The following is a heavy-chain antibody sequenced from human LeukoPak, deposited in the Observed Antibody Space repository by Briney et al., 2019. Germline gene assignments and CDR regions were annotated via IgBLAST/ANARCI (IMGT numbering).Heavy chain of an antibody. Sequence: PGRSLRLSCAASGFTFDDYAMHWVRQAPGKGLEWVSAISGSGGSTYYADSVKGRFTISRDNAKNSLYLQMNSLRAEDTAVYYCARLSMIVVVKNAFDIWGQGTMVTVSS. CDR2: ISGSGGST. CDR1: GFTFDDYA. V-gene: IGHV3-9*01. CDR3: ARLSMIVVVKNAFDI. J-gene: IGHJ3*02. D-gene: IGHD3-22*01.